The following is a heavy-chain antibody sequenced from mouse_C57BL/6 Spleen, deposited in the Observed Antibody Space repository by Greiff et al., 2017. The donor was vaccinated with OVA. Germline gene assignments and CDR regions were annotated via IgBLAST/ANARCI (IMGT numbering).Heavy chain of an antibody. Sequence: EVKLQESGGGLVKPGGSLKLSCAASGFTFSDYGMHWVRQAPEKGLEWVAYISSGSSTIYYADTVKGRFTISRDNAKNTLFLQMTSLRSEDTAMYYCARTGSSPHWYFDVWGTGTTVTVSS. V-gene: IGHV5-17*01. CDR3: ARTGSSPHWYFDV. CDR1: GFTFSDYG. J-gene: IGHJ1*03. CDR2: ISSGSSTI. D-gene: IGHD1-1*01.